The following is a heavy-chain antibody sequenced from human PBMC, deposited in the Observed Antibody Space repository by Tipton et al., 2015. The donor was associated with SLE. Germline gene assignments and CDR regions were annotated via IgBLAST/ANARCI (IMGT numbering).Heavy chain of an antibody. D-gene: IGHD2-15*01. Sequence: TLSLTCTVSGYSISSGYYWGWIRQPPGKGLEWIGSIYHSGSTYYNPSLKSRVTISVDTSKNQFSLKLSSVTAADTAVYYCAGGDQIFAFDIWGQGTMVTVSS. CDR3: AGGDQIFAFDI. CDR2: IYHSGST. J-gene: IGHJ3*02. CDR1: GYSISSGYY. V-gene: IGHV4-38-2*02.